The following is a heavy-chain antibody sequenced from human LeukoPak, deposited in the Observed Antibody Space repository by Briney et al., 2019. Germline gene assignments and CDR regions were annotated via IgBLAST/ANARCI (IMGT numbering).Heavy chain of an antibody. D-gene: IGHD6-19*01. CDR3: ARKRLASGDDAFDI. Sequence: GGSLRLSCAASGFTFDDYAMHWVRQAPGKGLEWVSGISWNSGSIGYADSVKGRFTISRDNAKNSLYLQMNSLRDEDTAVYYCARKRLASGDDAFDIWGQGTMVTVSS. CDR1: GFTFDDYA. CDR2: ISWNSGSI. V-gene: IGHV3-9*01. J-gene: IGHJ3*02.